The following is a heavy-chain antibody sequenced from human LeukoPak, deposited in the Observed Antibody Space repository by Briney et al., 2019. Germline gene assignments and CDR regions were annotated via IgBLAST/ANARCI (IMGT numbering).Heavy chain of an antibody. Sequence: GGSLRLSCVASGFTFSSYSINWVRQAPGKGLEWVSYISSSSTTIYYADSVKGRFTITRDNARNSLYLQMNSLRAEDTAVYYCARSFYYDTLTGYYFFDYWGQGTLVTVSS. D-gene: IGHD3-9*01. CDR1: GFTFSSYS. CDR3: ARSFYYDTLTGYYFFDY. CDR2: ISSSSTTI. V-gene: IGHV3-48*04. J-gene: IGHJ4*02.